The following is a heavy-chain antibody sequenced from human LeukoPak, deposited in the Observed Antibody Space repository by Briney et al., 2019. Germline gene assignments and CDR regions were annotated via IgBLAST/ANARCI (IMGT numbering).Heavy chain of an antibody. CDR3: ARVFNWNRNDAFDI. CDR1: GGSISTYY. CDR2: IYYSGST. J-gene: IGHJ3*02. Sequence: NPSETLSLTCTVSGGSISTYYWSWIRQPPGKGLEWIGYIYYSGSTNYNPSLESRVTISIDTSKNQFSLKLSSVTAADTAVYYCARVFNWNRNDAFDIWGQGTMVTVSS. D-gene: IGHD1-20*01. V-gene: IGHV4-59*01.